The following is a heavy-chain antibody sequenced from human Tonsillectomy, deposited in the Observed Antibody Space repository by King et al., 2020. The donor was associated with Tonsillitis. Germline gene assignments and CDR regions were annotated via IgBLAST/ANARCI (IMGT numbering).Heavy chain of an antibody. V-gene: IGHV3-15*01. J-gene: IGHJ4*02. D-gene: IGHD2/OR15-2a*01. CDR2: IKWRSEGETT. Sequence: DVQLVESGGGLVKPGGSLRLSCAASGFTFSNAWMNWVRQSPGKGLEWVGRIKWRSEGETTDYAAPVNGRFTISRDDSRNTLYLQMDRLKTEDLAIYYCTAGTFYGADPVYWGQGTLDTVSS. CDR3: TAGTFYGADPVY. CDR1: GFTFSNAW.